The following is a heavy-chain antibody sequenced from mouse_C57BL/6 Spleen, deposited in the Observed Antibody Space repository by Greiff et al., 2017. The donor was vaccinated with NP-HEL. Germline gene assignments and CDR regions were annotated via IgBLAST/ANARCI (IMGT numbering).Heavy chain of an antibody. D-gene: IGHD2-3*01. CDR3: ARLSYDGRAMDY. V-gene: IGHV1-26*01. CDR2: INPNNGGT. Sequence: VQLQQSGPELVKPGASVKISCKASGYTFTDYYMNWVKQSHGKSLEWIGDINPNNGGTSYNQKFKGKATLTVDKSSSTAYMELRSLTSEDSAVYYCARLSYDGRAMDYWGQGTSVTVSS. CDR1: GYTFTDYY. J-gene: IGHJ4*01.